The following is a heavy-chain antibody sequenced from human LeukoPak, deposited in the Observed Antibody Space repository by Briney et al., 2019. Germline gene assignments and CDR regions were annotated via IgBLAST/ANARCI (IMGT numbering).Heavy chain of an antibody. Sequence: GGSLRLSRAASALTFSSYWMHWVRQAPGKGLVWVSRLNSDGSSTIYADSVKGRFTIPRDNAKNTLYLQRNSLRAEDTAVYYCARGTSRVTAPLAYWGQGTLVTVSS. D-gene: IGHD2-21*02. CDR1: ALTFSSYW. V-gene: IGHV3-74*01. CDR3: ARGTSRVTAPLAY. J-gene: IGHJ4*02. CDR2: LNSDGSST.